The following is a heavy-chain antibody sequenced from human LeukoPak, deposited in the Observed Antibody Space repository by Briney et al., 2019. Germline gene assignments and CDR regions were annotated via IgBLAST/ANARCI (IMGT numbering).Heavy chain of an antibody. Sequence: PGGSLRLSCAASGFTFSGSARHWVRQASGKGLEWVGRIRSRTNTYATAYAASVKGRFTISRDDSKNTAYLQMNSLKTEDTAVYYCTRGSQSDYYYGMDVWGQGTTVTVSS. CDR2: IRSRTNTYAT. V-gene: IGHV3-73*01. CDR3: TRGSQSDYYYGMDV. CDR1: GFTFSGSA. J-gene: IGHJ6*02.